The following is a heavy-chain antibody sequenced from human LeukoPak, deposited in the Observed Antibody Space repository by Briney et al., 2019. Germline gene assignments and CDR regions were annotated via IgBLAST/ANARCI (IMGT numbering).Heavy chain of an antibody. J-gene: IGHJ4*02. V-gene: IGHV4-4*07. CDR1: GGSISSYY. CDR3: ARDSVYETFDY. CDR2: IYTNGNT. D-gene: IGHD5/OR15-5a*01. Sequence: SETLSLTCTVSGGSISSYYWSWIRRPAGKGLEWIGRIYTNGNTNYNPSLKSRVTMSVDTSKNQFSLKLSSVTAADTAVYYRARDSVYETFDYWGQGTLVTVSS.